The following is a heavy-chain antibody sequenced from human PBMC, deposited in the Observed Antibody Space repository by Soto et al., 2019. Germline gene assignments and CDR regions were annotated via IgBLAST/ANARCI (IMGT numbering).Heavy chain of an antibody. J-gene: IGHJ4*02. CDR2: MNPHSGDT. Sequence: QVQLVQSGAEVKKPGASVKVSCKASGCTFVNYEINWVRQATGQGLEWLGWMNPHSGDTFYAQNFQGRVTMTRNTSITTAYMELNSLKSEDTAVYYCARQQAMDYWGQGTLVTVSS. CDR3: ARQQAMDY. V-gene: IGHV1-8*01. CDR1: GCTFVNYE.